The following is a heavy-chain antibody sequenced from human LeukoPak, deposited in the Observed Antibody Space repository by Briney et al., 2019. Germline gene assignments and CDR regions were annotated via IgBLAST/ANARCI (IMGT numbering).Heavy chain of an antibody. CDR3: NTWTSGAKSLFDN. CDR1: GFTFSNAW. V-gene: IGHV3-15*01. D-gene: IGHD4/OR15-4a*01. J-gene: IGHJ4*02. CDR2: IKSKTAGGTT. Sequence: TGGSLRLSCAASGFTFSNAWMTWVRQAPGKGLDWVGRIKSKTAGGTTDYAAPVEGRFTISRDDSKSTLYLQMNSVKTEDTAVYYCNTWTSGAKSLFDNGGQGTLVTVSS.